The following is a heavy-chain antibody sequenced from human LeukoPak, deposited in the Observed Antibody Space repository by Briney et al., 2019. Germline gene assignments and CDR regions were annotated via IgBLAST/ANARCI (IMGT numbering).Heavy chain of an antibody. D-gene: IGHD6-6*01. CDR1: GGSISSYD. CDR3: ARGEYNYYMDV. CDR2: INHSGST. V-gene: IGHV4-34*01. J-gene: IGHJ6*03. Sequence: SETLSLTCTVSGGSISSYDWSWIRQPPGKGLEWIGEINHSGSTNYNPSLKSRVTISVDTSKNQFSLKLSSVTAADTAVYYCARGEYNYYMDVWGKGTTVTVSS.